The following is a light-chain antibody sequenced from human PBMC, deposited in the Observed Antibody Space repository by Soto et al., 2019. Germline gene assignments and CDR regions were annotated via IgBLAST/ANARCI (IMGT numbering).Light chain of an antibody. CDR1: SSNIGGGY. CDR3: ETWDSSLGAGV. Sequence: QSVLTQAPSVSGAPGQRITISCAGSSSNIGGGYEVHWYQQLPGTAPKLLIYDNDKRPSGIPDRFSGSKSGTSATLGITGLQTGDAADYYCETWDSSLGAGVFGGGTKVTVL. V-gene: IGLV1-51*01. CDR2: DND. J-gene: IGLJ2*01.